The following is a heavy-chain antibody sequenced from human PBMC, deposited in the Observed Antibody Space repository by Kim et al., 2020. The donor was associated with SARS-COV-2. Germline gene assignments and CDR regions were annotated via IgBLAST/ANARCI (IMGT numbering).Heavy chain of an antibody. CDR3: AKIAESEQQLVRLLYGMDV. Sequence: KGRFTISRDNAKNTLYLQMNSLRAEDTAVYYCAKIAESEQQLVRLLYGMDVWGQGTTVTVSS. J-gene: IGHJ6*02. D-gene: IGHD6-13*01. V-gene: IGHV3-23*01.